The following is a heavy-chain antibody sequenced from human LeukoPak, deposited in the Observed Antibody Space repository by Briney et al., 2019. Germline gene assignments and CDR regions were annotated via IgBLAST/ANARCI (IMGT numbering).Heavy chain of an antibody. D-gene: IGHD6-19*01. CDR1: GYTFTSYD. CDR3: AREWGLRLAVNPKGMDV. Sequence: ASVKVSCKASGYTFTSYDIHWVRQAPGQGLEWMGIVHPSTGSTSFTQKFQGRVTTTSDTSTRTVYMELSSLRSEDTAVYYCAREWGLRLAVNPKGMDVWGQGTTVIVSS. V-gene: IGHV1-46*01. CDR2: VHPSTGST. J-gene: IGHJ6*02.